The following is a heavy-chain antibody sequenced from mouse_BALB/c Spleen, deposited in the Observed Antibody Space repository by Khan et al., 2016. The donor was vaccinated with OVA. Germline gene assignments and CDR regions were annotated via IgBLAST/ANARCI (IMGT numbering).Heavy chain of an antibody. D-gene: IGHD2-14*01. V-gene: IGHV5-6-5*01. CDR2: ISSGGTP. Sequence: EVELVESGGGLVKLGGSRKLSCAASGFTLSSNVMSWVRRTPEKRLAWVASISSGGTPYYPASVKGRFTISRDNAMNILYLQMSSLRSEDTAIYYCTREAYRYDEYYFDYWGQGTTLTVSS. CDR1: GFTLSSNV. J-gene: IGHJ2*01. CDR3: TREAYRYDEYYFDY.